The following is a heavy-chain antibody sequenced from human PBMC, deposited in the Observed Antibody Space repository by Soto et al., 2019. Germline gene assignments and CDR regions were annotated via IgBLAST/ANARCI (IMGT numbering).Heavy chain of an antibody. CDR3: AGFPTYYDFWSGYYTPVGYYYYGMDV. CDR1: GGSISSGGYY. J-gene: IGHJ6*02. V-gene: IGHV4-31*03. D-gene: IGHD3-3*01. Sequence: TLSLTCTVSGGSISSGGYYWSWIRQHPGKGLEWIGYIYYSGSTYYNPSLKSRVTISVDTSKNQFSLKLSSVTAADTAVYYCAGFPTYYDFWSGYYTPVGYYYYGMDVWGQGTTVTVSS. CDR2: IYYSGST.